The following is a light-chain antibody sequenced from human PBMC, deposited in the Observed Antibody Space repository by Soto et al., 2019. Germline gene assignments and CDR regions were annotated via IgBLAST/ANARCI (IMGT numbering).Light chain of an antibody. CDR2: DTS. Sequence: DIVLTQSPATLSLSPGDRVTLSCGASQSVVGGYFAWYQQKPGLAPRLIIYDTSIRAAGMPDRISGSGSGTHFTLTISSLEPEDFAVYYCQQYGSSPSFGQGTKGDMK. CDR1: QSVVGGY. J-gene: IGKJ1*01. CDR3: QQYGSSPS. V-gene: IGKV3D-20*01.